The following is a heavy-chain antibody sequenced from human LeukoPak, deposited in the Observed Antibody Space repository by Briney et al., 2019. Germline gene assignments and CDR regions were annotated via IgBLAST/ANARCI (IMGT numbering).Heavy chain of an antibody. CDR3: ARDPSHSSGYFDY. J-gene: IGHJ4*02. CDR1: NGPISHYY. Sequence: SETLSLTCTVSNGPISHYYWSWIRQPLGKGLEWIGYIYYNGDTNYNPSLKSRVTISLDTSKNQFSLKLISVTAADTAVYYCARDPSHSSGYFDYWGQGTLVTVSS. CDR2: IYYNGDT. V-gene: IGHV4-59*12. D-gene: IGHD3-10*01.